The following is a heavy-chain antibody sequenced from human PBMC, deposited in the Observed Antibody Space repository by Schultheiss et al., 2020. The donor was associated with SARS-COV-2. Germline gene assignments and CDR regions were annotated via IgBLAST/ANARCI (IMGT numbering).Heavy chain of an antibody. D-gene: IGHD6-13*01. CDR2: ISGSGGST. V-gene: IGHV3-23*01. Sequence: GESLKISCAASGFTFSNAWMSWVRQAPGKGLEWVSAISGSGGSTYYADSVKGRFTISRDNSKNTLYLQMNSLRAEDTAVYYCAIISSSSGRDYWGQGTLVTVSS. J-gene: IGHJ4*02. CDR1: GFTFSNAW. CDR3: AIISSSSGRDY.